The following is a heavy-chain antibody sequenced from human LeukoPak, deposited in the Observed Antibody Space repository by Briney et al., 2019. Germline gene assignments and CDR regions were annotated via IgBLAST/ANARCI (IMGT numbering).Heavy chain of an antibody. CDR1: GYTFTIYD. J-gene: IGHJ6*03. CDR3: ARGGIAARRYYYYYMDV. D-gene: IGHD6-6*01. Sequence: ASVKVSCKASGYTFTIYDINWVRQAPGQGLERMGWMNPNSGNTGYAQKFQGRVTMTRNTSISTAYMELSSLRSEDTAVYYCARGGIAARRYYYYYMDVWGKGTTVTVSS. CDR2: MNPNSGNT. V-gene: IGHV1-8*01.